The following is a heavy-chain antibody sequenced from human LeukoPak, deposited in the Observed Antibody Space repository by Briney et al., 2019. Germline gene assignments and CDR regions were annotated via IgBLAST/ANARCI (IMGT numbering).Heavy chain of an antibody. Sequence: PSETLSLTCTVSGGSISSYYWSWLRQPPGKGLEWIGYIYYSGSTNYNPSLKSRVTISVDTSKNQFSLKLSSVTAADTAVYYCARAPVVAAPYFDYWGQGTLVTVSS. J-gene: IGHJ4*02. CDR1: GGSISSYY. CDR2: IYYSGST. CDR3: ARAPVVAAPYFDY. D-gene: IGHD2-15*01. V-gene: IGHV4-59*01.